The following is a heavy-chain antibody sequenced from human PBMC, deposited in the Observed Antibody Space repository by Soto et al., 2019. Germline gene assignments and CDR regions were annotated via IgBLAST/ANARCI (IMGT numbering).Heavy chain of an antibody. CDR1: GFSLRTSGVG. Sequence: SGPTLVKPTQTLTLTCTFSGFSLRTSGVGVGWIRQPPGKALEWLALIFWDGDKRYSPSLESRLTITKDTSKNQVVLTVTNMDPVDTATYYCVHRSGVSYFDYWGQGTLVTVSS. J-gene: IGHJ4*02. CDR3: VHRSGVSYFDY. V-gene: IGHV2-5*02. CDR2: IFWDGDK. D-gene: IGHD3-3*01.